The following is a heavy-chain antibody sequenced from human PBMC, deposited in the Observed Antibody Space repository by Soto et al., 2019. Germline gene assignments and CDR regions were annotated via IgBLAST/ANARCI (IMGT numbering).Heavy chain of an antibody. Sequence: KSSETLSLTCTVSGGSVSSGSYYWGCIRQPPGKGLEWIGSISHSGTTSYSPSLKSRVSISVDTSKNQVSLKLTSVTAADTAVYFCARVTMVIRDSDHFGVDVWGHGTTVTVSS. D-gene: IGHD4-17*01. CDR2: ISHSGTT. J-gene: IGHJ6*02. CDR3: ARVTMVIRDSDHFGVDV. CDR1: GGSVSSGSYY. V-gene: IGHV4-39*07.